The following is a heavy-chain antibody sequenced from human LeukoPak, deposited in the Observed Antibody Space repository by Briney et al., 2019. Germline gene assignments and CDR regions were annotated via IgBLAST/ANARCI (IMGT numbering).Heavy chain of an antibody. CDR2: IYYTGGET. J-gene: IGHJ3*02. Sequence: SETLSLTCTVSGGSINSYYWSWIRQPPGKGLEWIGYIYYTGGETNYNPSLKSRLTISVDTSRNQFSLMLTSVTAADTAVYYCARQPGGTAAFDIWAQGTMVTVSS. V-gene: IGHV4-59*08. CDR1: GGSINSYY. CDR3: ARQPGGTAAFDI. D-gene: IGHD1-14*01.